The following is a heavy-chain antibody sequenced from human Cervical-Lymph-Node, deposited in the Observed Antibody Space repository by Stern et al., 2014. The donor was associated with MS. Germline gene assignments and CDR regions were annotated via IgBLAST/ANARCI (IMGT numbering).Heavy chain of an antibody. CDR3: AHRRSGTMGHFDH. Sequence: QVTLKESGPTLVKPTQTLTLTCTFSEFSLTTTGAAVGWLRQSPGKALAXLAIIFWDDDKRYTPSMMNRLTITKDTSRNHVVLRMTNMDPVDSSTYYCAHRRSGTMGHFDHWGQGAPVTVSS. CDR2: IFWDDDK. D-gene: IGHD1-1*01. CDR1: EFSLTTTGAA. V-gene: IGHV2-5*02. J-gene: IGHJ4*02.